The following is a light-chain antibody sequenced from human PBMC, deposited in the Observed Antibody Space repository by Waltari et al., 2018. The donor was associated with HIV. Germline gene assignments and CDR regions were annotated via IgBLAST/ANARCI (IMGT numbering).Light chain of an antibody. CDR2: AAS. CDR1: QSISSY. CDR3: QQSYSTPRT. V-gene: IGKV1-39*01. J-gene: IGKJ1*01. Sequence: DIHMTQSPSSLSASLGYRVTIPCRALQSISSYLNWYQQKPGKAPKLLIYAASSLQSGVPSRFSGSGSGTDFTLTISSLQPEDFATYYCQQSYSTPRTFGQGTKVEIK.